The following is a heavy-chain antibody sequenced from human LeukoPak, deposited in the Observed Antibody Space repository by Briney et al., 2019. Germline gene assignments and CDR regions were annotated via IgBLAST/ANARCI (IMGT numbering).Heavy chain of an antibody. D-gene: IGHD3-3*01. CDR3: AKEDYDFWSGYLGGSSYYFDY. V-gene: IGHV3-48*01. Sequence: PGGSLRLSCAASGFTFSSYNMNWVRQAPGKGLEWVSSISSSSSTIYYADSVKGRFTISRDNSKNTLYLQMNSLRAEDTAVYYCAKEDYDFWSGYLGGSSYYFDYWGQGTLVTVSS. J-gene: IGHJ4*02. CDR1: GFTFSSYN. CDR2: ISSSSSTI.